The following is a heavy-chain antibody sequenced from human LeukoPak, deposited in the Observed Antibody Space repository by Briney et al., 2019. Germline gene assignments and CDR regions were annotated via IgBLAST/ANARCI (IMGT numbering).Heavy chain of an antibody. D-gene: IGHD3-16*01. CDR1: GFTFSSYE. CDR2: ISSSDTI. Sequence: PGGSLRLSCVASGFTFSSYEMNWVRQAPGKGLEWVSYISSSDTIYYADSVKGRFSISRDNAKNSLYLQMNSLRAEDTAVYYCARDFGGAAAYWGQGTLVTVSS. V-gene: IGHV3-48*03. J-gene: IGHJ4*02. CDR3: ARDFGGAAAY.